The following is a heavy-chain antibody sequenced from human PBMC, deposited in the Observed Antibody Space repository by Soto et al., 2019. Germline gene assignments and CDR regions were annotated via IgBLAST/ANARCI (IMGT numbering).Heavy chain of an antibody. J-gene: IGHJ4*02. V-gene: IGHV1-46*03. CDR1: GYTFTSYY. CDR3: ARDGYGEGY. Sequence: QVQLVQSGAEVKKPGASVKVSCKASGYTFTSYYMHWVRQAPGQGLEWMGIINPSGGSTSYAQKFXXRXTXXRDTSTSTVYMELSSLRSEDTAVYYCARDGYGEGYWGQGTLVTVSS. D-gene: IGHD4-17*01. CDR2: INPSGGST.